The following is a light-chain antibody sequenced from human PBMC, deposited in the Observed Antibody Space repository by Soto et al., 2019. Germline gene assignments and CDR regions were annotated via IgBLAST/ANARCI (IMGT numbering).Light chain of an antibody. CDR1: QSVSSY. J-gene: IGKJ5*01. CDR3: QQRSNGIT. CDR2: DAS. V-gene: IGKV3-11*01. Sequence: EIVLTQSPATLSLSPGVRATLSCRASQSVSSYLAWYQQKPGQAPRLLIYDASNRATGIPARFSGSESGTDFTLTISSLEPEDFAVYYCQQRSNGITFGQGTRLEIK.